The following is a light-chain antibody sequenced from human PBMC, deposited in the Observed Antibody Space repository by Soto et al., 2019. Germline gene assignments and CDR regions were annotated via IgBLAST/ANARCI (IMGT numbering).Light chain of an antibody. CDR1: QSVSNNY. CDR2: GAS. V-gene: IGKV3-20*01. J-gene: IGKJ1*01. Sequence: IVLTQSSGTLSLSPGQRATLVCRASQSVSNNYLAWYQQKPGQAPRLLIYGASNRATGIPDRFSGSASGTDSTLTISRLEPEDFAVYYCQQYGSSGTFGQGTKVDIK. CDR3: QQYGSSGT.